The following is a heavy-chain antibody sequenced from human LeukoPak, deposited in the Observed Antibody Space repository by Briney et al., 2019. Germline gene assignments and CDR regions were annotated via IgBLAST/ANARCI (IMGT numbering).Heavy chain of an antibody. J-gene: IGHJ4*02. CDR1: GYTFTSYG. D-gene: IGHD3-9*01. CDR3: ATTGADYDILTGYNVEDY. V-gene: IGHV1-18*01. CDR2: ISAYNGNT. Sequence: ASVKVSCKASGYTFTSYGISWVRQAPGQGLEWMGWISAYNGNTNYAQKFQGRVTMTEDTSTDTAYMELSSLRSEDTAVYYCATTGADYDILTGYNVEDYWGQGTLVTVSS.